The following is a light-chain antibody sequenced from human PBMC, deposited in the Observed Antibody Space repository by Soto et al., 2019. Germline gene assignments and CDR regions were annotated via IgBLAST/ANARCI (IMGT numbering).Light chain of an antibody. CDR2: GAS. J-gene: IGKJ1*01. V-gene: IGKV3-15*01. CDR1: QSVSSN. Sequence: EIVSTQSPATLSVSPGERVTLSCRASQSVSSNLAWYQQKPGQAPRLLIYGASTRATGIPARFSGSGSGTEFTLTISSLQSEDFAVYYCQQYNNWPPWTFGQGTKVDIK. CDR3: QQYNNWPPWT.